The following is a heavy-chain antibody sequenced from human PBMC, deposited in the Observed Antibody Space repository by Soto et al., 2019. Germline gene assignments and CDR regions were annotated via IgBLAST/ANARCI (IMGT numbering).Heavy chain of an antibody. CDR2: ISAYNGNT. J-gene: IGHJ4*02. D-gene: IGHD3-10*01. CDR1: GYTFTSYG. V-gene: IGHV1-18*01. CDR3: ARVYYGSGSYYIPDLDY. Sequence: QVQLVQSGAEVKEPGASVKVSCKATGYTFTSYGISWVRQAPGQGLEGMGWISAYNGNTNYAQKLQGRVTMTTDTSTSTAYIELRSLRSDDTAVYYCARVYYGSGSYYIPDLDYWGQGTLVTVSS.